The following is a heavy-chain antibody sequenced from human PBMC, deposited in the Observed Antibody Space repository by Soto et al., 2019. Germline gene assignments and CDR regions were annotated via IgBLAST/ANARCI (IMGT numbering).Heavy chain of an antibody. CDR1: GGSISSSSYY. V-gene: IGHV4-39*01. D-gene: IGHD3-10*01. J-gene: IGHJ4*02. Sequence: ASETLSLTCTVSGGSISSSSYYWGWIRQPPGKGLEWIGSIYYSGSTYYNPSLKSRVTISVDTSKNQFSLKLSSVTAADTAVYYCARYYYGSGSPSGYWGQGTLVTVSS. CDR2: IYYSGST. CDR3: ARYYYGSGSPSGY.